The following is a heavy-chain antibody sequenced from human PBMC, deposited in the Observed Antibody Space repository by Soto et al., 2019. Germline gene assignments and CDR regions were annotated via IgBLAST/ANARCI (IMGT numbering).Heavy chain of an antibody. CDR2: VKSKNDGGTT. J-gene: IGHJ4*02. CDR3: PTDSYITPKTSLLNF. V-gene: IGHV3-15*07. CDR1: GFTFSNAW. Sequence: PGGSLRLSCAASGFTFSNAWINWVRQTPGRGLEWVGRVKSKNDGGTTDFAAPVKGRFAISRDDSKNMVYLEMNSLQTEDTAMYYCPTDSYITPKTSLLNFGGQEPRVTV. D-gene: IGHD3-3*01.